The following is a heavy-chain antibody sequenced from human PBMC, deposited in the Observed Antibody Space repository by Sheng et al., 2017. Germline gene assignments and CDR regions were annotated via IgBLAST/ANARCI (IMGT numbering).Heavy chain of an antibody. CDR3: AREAVAGTCYFDY. V-gene: IGHV1-69*08. Sequence: QVQLVQSGAEVKKPGSSVKVSCKASGGTFSSYTISWVRQAPGQGLEWMGRIIPILGIANYAQKFQGRVTITADKSTSTAYMELSSLRSEDTAVYYCAREAVAGTCYFDYWGQGTLVTVSS. CDR2: IIPILGIA. CDR1: GGTFSSYT. J-gene: IGHJ4*02. D-gene: IGHD6-19*01.